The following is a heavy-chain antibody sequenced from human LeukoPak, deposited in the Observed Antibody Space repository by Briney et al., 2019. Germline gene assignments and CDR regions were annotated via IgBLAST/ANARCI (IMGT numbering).Heavy chain of an antibody. CDR2: ISSSSSYI. CDR1: GFTFSSYS. J-gene: IGHJ3*02. Sequence: GGSLRLSCAASGFTFSSYSMNWVRQAPGKGLEWVSSISSSSSYIYYADSVKGRFTISRDNAKNSLYLQMNSLRAEDTAVYYCARDQASGYYGSGSYQGDAFDIWGQGTMVTVSS. V-gene: IGHV3-21*01. D-gene: IGHD3-10*01. CDR3: ARDQASGYYGSGSYQGDAFDI.